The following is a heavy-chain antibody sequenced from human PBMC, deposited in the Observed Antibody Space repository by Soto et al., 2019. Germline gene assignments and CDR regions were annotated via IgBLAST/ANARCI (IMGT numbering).Heavy chain of an antibody. CDR2: IYYSGST. CDR3: ARRWGSGIDY. Sequence: SETLSLTCTVSGGSISSGDYYWSWIRQPPGKGLEWIGYIYYSGSTNYNPSLKSRVTISVDTSKNQFSLKLSSVTAADTAVYYCARRWGSGIDYSGQGTLVTVSS. D-gene: IGHD3-10*01. V-gene: IGHV4-30-4*01. J-gene: IGHJ4*02. CDR1: GGSISSGDYY.